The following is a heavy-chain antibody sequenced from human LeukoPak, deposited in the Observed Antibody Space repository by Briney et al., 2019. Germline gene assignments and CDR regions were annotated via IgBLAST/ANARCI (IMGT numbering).Heavy chain of an antibody. Sequence: GGSLRLSCAGSGFTFYNYWMTRVRQAPGKGLEWVASIKHDGSEKDYVASVKGRFTVSRDNAKNSFHLQMNSLRAEDTAIYYCARDLYYDFWSGYLDFWGQGTLVIVSS. J-gene: IGHJ4*02. V-gene: IGHV3-7*01. CDR3: ARDLYYDFWSGYLDF. CDR2: IKHDGSEK. D-gene: IGHD3-3*01. CDR1: GFTFYNYW.